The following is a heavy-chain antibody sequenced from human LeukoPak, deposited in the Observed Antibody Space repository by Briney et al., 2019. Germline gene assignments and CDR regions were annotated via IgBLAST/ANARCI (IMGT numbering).Heavy chain of an antibody. CDR3: ARVYYSNSYDYWYFDL. J-gene: IGHJ2*01. V-gene: IGHV4-59*01. D-gene: IGHD6-13*01. CDR2: IYYSGST. CDR1: GGSIRSYY. Sequence: SETLSLTCTVSGGSIRSYYWSWIRQPPGKGLEWIGDIYYSGSTNYNPSLKSRVTISVDTSKNQFSLKLSSVTAADTAVYYCARVYYSNSYDYWYFDLWGRGTLVTVSS.